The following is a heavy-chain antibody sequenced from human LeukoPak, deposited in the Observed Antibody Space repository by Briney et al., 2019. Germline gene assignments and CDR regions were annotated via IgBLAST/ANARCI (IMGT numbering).Heavy chain of an antibody. D-gene: IGHD3-22*01. CDR3: AREAYYDSSGYPNGRVGYYYYYMDV. Sequence: GGSLRLSCATSGFTFTNYWMHWVRQVPGKGLVWVARVNNDGSGTIYADSVKGRFTISRDNADNTLYLQMHSLRAEDTAVYYCAREAYYDSSGYPNGRVGYYYYYMDVWGKGTTVTVSS. V-gene: IGHV3-74*01. CDR1: GFTFTNYW. CDR2: VNNDGSGT. J-gene: IGHJ6*03.